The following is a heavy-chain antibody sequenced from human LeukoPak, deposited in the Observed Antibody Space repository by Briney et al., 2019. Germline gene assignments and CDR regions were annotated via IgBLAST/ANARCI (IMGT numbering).Heavy chain of an antibody. D-gene: IGHD6-13*01. CDR2: IYPGDSDT. V-gene: IGHV5-51*01. J-gene: IGHJ4*02. Sequence: GESLKISRKGSAYSFTTYWIGWVRQMPGKGLEWMGIIYPGDSDTRYSPSFQGQVTISADKSINTAYLHWSSLKASDTAMYYCATQTRYSSSWNYWGQGTLVTVSS. CDR1: AYSFTTYW. CDR3: ATQTRYSSSWNY.